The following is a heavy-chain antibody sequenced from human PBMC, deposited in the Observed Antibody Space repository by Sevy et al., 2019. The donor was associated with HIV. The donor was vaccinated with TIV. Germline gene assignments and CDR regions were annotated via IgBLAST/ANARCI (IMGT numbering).Heavy chain of an antibody. Sequence: SETLSLTCTVSGDSINNGNHWWSWVRQPAGKGLEWIGRIYRSGRSIMYNPSLERRVTISVDTSKNQFSLKVTSVIAADTAIYYCARDGIRRDYWHGLDVCGQGTTVTVSS. CDR2: IYRSGRS. D-gene: IGHD2-8*02. V-gene: IGHV4-61*02. CDR1: GDSINNGNHW. CDR3: ARDGIRRDYWHGLDV. J-gene: IGHJ6*02.